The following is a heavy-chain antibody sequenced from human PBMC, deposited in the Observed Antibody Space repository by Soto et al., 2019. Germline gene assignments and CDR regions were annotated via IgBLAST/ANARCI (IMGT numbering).Heavy chain of an antibody. D-gene: IGHD6-19*01. CDR2: LSGGGDNT. J-gene: IGHJ2*01. CDR3: XXXXXXAVGVPDYWYFDL. Sequence: EVQLLESGGGFVQPGGSLRLSCAASGFTFTAYAMGWVRQAPGKGLEWVSSLSGGGDNTYYADSVKGRFTISRDNSKXXXXXXXXXXXXXXXXXXXXXXXXXXAVGVPDYWYFDLWGRGTLVTVSS. CDR1: GFTFTAYA. V-gene: IGHV3-23*01.